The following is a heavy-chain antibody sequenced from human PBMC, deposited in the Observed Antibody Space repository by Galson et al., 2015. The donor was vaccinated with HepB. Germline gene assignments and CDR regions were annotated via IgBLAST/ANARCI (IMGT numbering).Heavy chain of an antibody. CDR1: GGSISSSSYY. J-gene: IGHJ4*02. CDR3: ANRSGGSSVLFDY. Sequence: ETLSLTCTVSGGSISSSSYYWGWIRQPPGKGLEWIGSIYYSGSTYYNPSLKSRVTISVDTSKNQFSLKLSSVTAADTAVYYCANRSGGSSVLFDYWGQGTLVTVSS. V-gene: IGHV4-39*01. D-gene: IGHD2-15*01. CDR2: IYYSGST.